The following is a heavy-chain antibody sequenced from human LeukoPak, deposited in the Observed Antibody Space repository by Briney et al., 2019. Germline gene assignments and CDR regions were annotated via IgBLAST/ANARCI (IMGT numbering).Heavy chain of an antibody. CDR3: ARGEAAVAAAGINWFDP. J-gene: IGHJ5*02. CDR2: INHSGST. Sequence: PSETLSLTCAVYGGSFSGYYWSWIRQPPGKGLEWIGEINHSGSTNYNPSLKSRVTISVDTSKNQFSLKLSSVTAADTAVYYCARGEAAVAAAGINWFDPWGQGTLVTVSS. V-gene: IGHV4-34*01. CDR1: GGSFSGYY. D-gene: IGHD6-13*01.